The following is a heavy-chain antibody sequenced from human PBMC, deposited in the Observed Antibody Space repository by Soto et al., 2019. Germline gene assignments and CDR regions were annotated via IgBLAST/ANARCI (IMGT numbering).Heavy chain of an antibody. CDR1: NGSISSGGYS. CDR3: ARAPPGPAPRWGV. V-gene: IGHV4-30-2*01. D-gene: IGHD3-16*01. J-gene: IGHJ6*02. Sequence: SETLSLTCTVSNGSISSGGYSWSWIRQTPGKGMEWIGYIYPTGKTYYNPSLKNRATLSIDTSQNQFSLQLTSVTAADTAVYYCARAPPGPAPRWGVWGHGTTVTVSS. CDR2: IYPTGKT.